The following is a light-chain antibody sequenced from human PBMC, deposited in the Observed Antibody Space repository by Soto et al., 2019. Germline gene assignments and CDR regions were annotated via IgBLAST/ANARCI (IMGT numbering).Light chain of an antibody. V-gene: IGLV2-14*01. CDR3: ISYTGSSTSYV. CDR1: SSXVGSYNH. CDR2: EVT. J-gene: IGLJ1*01. Sequence: QSALTQPASVSGSPGQSITISCSGTSSXVGSYNHVAWYQQFPGKTPKLIIYEVTYRPSGVSHRFSASKSGNTASLTISGLQAEDEADYYCISYTGSSTSYVFGTGTKVTVL.